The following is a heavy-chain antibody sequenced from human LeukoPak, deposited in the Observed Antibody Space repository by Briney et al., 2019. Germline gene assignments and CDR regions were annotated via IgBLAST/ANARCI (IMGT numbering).Heavy chain of an antibody. V-gene: IGHV3-48*01. D-gene: IGHD4-23*01. CDR2: ISSSSSTI. Sequence: GGSLRLSCAASGFTFSSYSMNWVRQAPGKGLEWVSYISSSSSTIYYADSVKGRFTISRDNAKNSLYLQMNSLRAEDTAVSHCARDGISGGSGFDYWGQGTLVTVSS. CDR1: GFTFSSYS. J-gene: IGHJ4*02. CDR3: ARDGISGGSGFDY.